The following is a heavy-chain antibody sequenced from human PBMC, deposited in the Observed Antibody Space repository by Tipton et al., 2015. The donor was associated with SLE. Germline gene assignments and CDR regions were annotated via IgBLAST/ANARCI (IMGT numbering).Heavy chain of an antibody. D-gene: IGHD5-12*01. Sequence: SLRLSCVASGFTFSNYWMHWVRQAPGKGLVWVSVIYASGSTYYSGSVRGRFTISRENSKNTLSLQMHSLRLEDTAVYYCAKDVSEGFSGYYFDDWGQGTLVTVSS. CDR3: AKDVSEGFSGYYFDD. CDR2: IYASGST. CDR1: GFTFSNYW. J-gene: IGHJ4*02. V-gene: IGHV3-NL1*01.